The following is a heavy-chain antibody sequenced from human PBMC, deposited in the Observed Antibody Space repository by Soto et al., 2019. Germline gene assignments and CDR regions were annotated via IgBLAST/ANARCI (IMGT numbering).Heavy chain of an antibody. V-gene: IGHV4-31*03. CDR3: ARDVTDFWSGHEGMDV. Sequence: TSESLSLACTVSGGSISNVGYYWTWIRQHAGKGLEWVGYIYYSGSTYYNPSLKSRVTISVDTSKTPFSLKLTSVTAADTAVYYCARDVTDFWSGHEGMDVWGQGTTVTVSS. D-gene: IGHD3-3*01. CDR1: GGSISNVGYY. CDR2: IYYSGST. J-gene: IGHJ6*02.